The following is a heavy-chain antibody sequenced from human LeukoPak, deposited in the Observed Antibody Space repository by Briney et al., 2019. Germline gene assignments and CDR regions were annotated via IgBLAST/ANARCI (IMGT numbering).Heavy chain of an antibody. CDR3: ARVSVYEYYFDY. CDR1: GFTFSSYS. CDR2: ISSSSSYI. V-gene: IGHV3-21*01. J-gene: IGHJ4*02. D-gene: IGHD3-16*02. Sequence: TGGSLRLSCAASGFTFSSYSMNWVRQAPGRGLEWVSSISSSSSYIYYADSVKGRFTISRDNAKSSLYLQMNSLRAEDTAVYYCARVSVYEYYFDYWGQGTLVTVSS.